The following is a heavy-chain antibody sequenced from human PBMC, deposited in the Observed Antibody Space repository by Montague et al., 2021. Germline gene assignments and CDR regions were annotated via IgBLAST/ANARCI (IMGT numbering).Heavy chain of an antibody. V-gene: IGHV4-34*01. CDR1: GGSFSGHY. CDR2: INHSGST. CDR3: ARYLHTSKYSGSHYLSRQYGMDV. D-gene: IGHD1-26*01. Sequence: SETLSLTCAVYGGSFSGHYWNWIRQPPGKGLEWIGEINHSGSTNYNPSLKSRVTMSVDTSKNQFSLNLSSVTAADTAVYYCARYLHTSKYSGSHYLSRQYGMDVWGQGTTVPVSS. J-gene: IGHJ6*02.